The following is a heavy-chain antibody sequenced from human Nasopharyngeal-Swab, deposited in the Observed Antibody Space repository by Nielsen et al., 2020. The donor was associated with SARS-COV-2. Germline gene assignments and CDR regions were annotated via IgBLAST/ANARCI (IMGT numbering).Heavy chain of an antibody. CDR1: GYSFTSYW. D-gene: IGHD5-24*01. J-gene: IGHJ3*02. CDR2: IYPGDSDT. CDR3: ARHRIGRDGYSLAFDI. V-gene: IGHV5-51*01. Sequence: GESLKISCKGSGYSFTSYWIGWVRQMHGKGLEWMGIIYPGDSDTRYSPSFQGQFTISADKSISTAYLQWSSLKASDTAMYYCARHRIGRDGYSLAFDIWGQGTMVTVSS.